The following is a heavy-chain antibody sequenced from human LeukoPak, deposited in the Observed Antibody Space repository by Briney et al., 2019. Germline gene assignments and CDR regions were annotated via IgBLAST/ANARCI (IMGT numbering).Heavy chain of an antibody. D-gene: IGHD2-8*01. CDR1: GGSISSYY. V-gene: IGHV4-4*07. J-gene: IGHJ4*02. CDR3: ARGVYLGNGYYFDY. CDR2: IYTSGST. Sequence: SETLSLTCPVSGGSISSYYWNWIRQPAGKGLEWIGHIYTSGSTNYDSSLKSRVTMSVDTSKNQFSVKLNSVIAADTAMYYCARGVYLGNGYYFDYWGQGTLVTVSS.